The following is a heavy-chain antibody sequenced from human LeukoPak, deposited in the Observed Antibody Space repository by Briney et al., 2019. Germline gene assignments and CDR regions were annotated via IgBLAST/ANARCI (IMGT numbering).Heavy chain of an antibody. CDR3: ARDRGIAAAGTRWFDP. D-gene: IGHD6-13*01. V-gene: IGHV4-59*01. J-gene: IGHJ5*02. Sequence: SETLSLTCTVSGGSIGSYYWSWIRQPPGKGLEWIEYIYYSGSTNYNPSLKSRVTISVDTSKNQFSLKLSSVTAADTAVYYCARDRGIAAAGTRWFDPWGQGTLVTVSA. CDR2: IYYSGST. CDR1: GGSIGSYY.